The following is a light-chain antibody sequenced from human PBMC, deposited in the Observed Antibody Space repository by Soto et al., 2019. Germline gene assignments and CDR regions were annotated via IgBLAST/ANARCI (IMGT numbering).Light chain of an antibody. Sequence: DIQMTQSPSTLSASVGDRVTIACRASQTIGSWLAWYQQKPGKAPNLLIYQASSLESGVPSRFSGSGSGTEFTLTISSLQPDDFATYNCQQYYVNPWTFGQGTKVDIK. V-gene: IGKV1-5*03. J-gene: IGKJ1*01. CDR3: QQYYVNPWT. CDR1: QTIGSW. CDR2: QAS.